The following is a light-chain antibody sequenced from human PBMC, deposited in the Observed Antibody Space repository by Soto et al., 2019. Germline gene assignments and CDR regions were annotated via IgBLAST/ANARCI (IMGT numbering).Light chain of an antibody. J-gene: IGKJ4*01. Sequence: EIVMTQSPATLSVSPGERATLSCRASQSVGSKLAWYQQKPGQAPRLLIYGASTRAVGIPARFSGSGSGTGFTLTISSLQSEDFAVYYCQQYNNWSPLTFGGGTTVEIQ. V-gene: IGKV3-15*01. CDR1: QSVGSK. CDR3: QQYNNWSPLT. CDR2: GAS.